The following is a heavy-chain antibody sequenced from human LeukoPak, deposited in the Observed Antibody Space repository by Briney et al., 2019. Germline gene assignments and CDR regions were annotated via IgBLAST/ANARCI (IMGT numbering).Heavy chain of an antibody. CDR3: AKEVLIWFGELEDY. D-gene: IGHD3-10*01. CDR1: GFTFSSYG. CDR2: ISYDGSNK. V-gene: IGHV3-30*18. J-gene: IGHJ4*02. Sequence: GGSLRLSCAASGFTFSSYGMHWVRQAPGKGLEWVAVISYDGSNKYYADSVKGRFTISRDNSKNTLYLQMNSLRAEDTAVYYCAKEVLIWFGELEDYWGQGTLVTVSS.